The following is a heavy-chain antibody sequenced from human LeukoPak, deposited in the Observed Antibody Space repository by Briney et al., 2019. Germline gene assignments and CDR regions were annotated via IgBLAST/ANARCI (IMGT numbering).Heavy chain of an antibody. J-gene: IGHJ4*02. D-gene: IGHD6-6*01. V-gene: IGHV3-21*01. CDR2: ISSSSSSK. CDR1: GFTFSSFT. CDR3: AREESSSSGYYFDY. Sequence: GGSLRLSCAASGFTFSSFTINWVRQAPGKGLEWVSSISSSSSSKYYADSVKGRFTISRDNAKNSLYLQMNSLRAEDTAVYYCAREESSSSGYYFDYWGQGTLVTVSS.